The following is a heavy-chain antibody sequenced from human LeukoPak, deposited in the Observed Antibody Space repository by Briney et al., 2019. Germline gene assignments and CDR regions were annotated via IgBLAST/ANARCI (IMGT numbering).Heavy chain of an antibody. V-gene: IGHV3-15*01. CDR1: GFTFNNAW. J-gene: IGHJ4*02. D-gene: IGHD3-22*01. Sequence: GGSLRLSCAASGFTFNNAWMSWVRQAPGKGLEWVGRIKSKTDGGTADYAAPVRGRFTISRDDSRNTLYLQMNSLKAEDTAVYYCTTYDGSGYYSDYWGQGTLVTVSS. CDR3: TTYDGSGYYSDY. CDR2: IKSKTDGGTA.